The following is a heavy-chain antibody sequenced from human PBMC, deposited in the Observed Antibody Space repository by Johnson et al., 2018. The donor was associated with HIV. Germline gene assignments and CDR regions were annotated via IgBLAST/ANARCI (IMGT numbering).Heavy chain of an antibody. CDR1: GFTFSDVW. CDR3: TTLSLITMIVVVIDAFDI. J-gene: IGHJ3*02. V-gene: IGHV3-15*01. Sequence: VQLVESGGGSVKPGDSLRLSCAASGFTFSDVWMTWVRQAPGRGLEWLGRIKSKTDGGTADYPAPMKGRFTISRDDSKNTLYLQMNTLKTEDTAVYYCTTLSLITMIVVVIDAFDIWGQGTMVTVSS. D-gene: IGHD3-22*01. CDR2: IKSKTDGGTA.